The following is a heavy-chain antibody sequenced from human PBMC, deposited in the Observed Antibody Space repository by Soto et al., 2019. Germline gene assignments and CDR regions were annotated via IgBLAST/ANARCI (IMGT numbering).Heavy chain of an antibody. Sequence: SETLSLTCTVSGGSISSYYWSWIRQPPGKGLEWIGHIYYSGSTNYNPSLKSRVTISVDTSKNQFSLKLSSVTAADTAVYYCAGVVPAADYGMDVWGQGTTVTVSS. CDR2: IYYSGST. CDR3: AGVVPAADYGMDV. D-gene: IGHD2-2*01. J-gene: IGHJ6*02. V-gene: IGHV4-59*01. CDR1: GGSISSYY.